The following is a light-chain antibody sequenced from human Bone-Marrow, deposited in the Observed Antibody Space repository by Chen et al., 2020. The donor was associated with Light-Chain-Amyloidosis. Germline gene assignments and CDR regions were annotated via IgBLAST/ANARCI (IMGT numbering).Light chain of an antibody. Sequence: SYVLTQPSSVSVAPGQTATIACGGNNIGSTSVHWYQQTPGQAPLRVVYDDSDRPSGIPERLSGSTSGNTATLTISRVEAGDESDYSCQVWDRSSDRPVFGGGTKLTVL. J-gene: IGLJ3*02. CDR2: DDS. V-gene: IGLV3-21*02. CDR1: NIGSTS. CDR3: QVWDRSSDRPV.